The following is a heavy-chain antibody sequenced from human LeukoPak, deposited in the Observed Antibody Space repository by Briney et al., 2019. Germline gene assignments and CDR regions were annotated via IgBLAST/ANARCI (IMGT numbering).Heavy chain of an antibody. Sequence: PSETLSLTCAVYGGSFSGYYWSWIRQPPGKGLEWIGEINHSGSTNYNPSLKSRVTISVDTSKNQFSLKLSSVTAADTAVYYCARARAGYYGSGRSFFDYWGQGTLVTVSS. CDR1: GGSFSGYY. CDR2: INHSGST. V-gene: IGHV4-34*01. J-gene: IGHJ4*02. CDR3: ARARAGYYGSGRSFFDY. D-gene: IGHD3-10*01.